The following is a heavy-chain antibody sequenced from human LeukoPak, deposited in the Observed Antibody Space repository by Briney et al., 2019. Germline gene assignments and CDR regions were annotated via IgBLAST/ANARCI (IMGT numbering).Heavy chain of an antibody. Sequence: GGSLRLSCAASGFSFSDYDMAWARQAPGRGLEWISFIRKNSATIYYADSVRGRFTISRDNAKNSLYLQMNSLRAGDTAVYYCARDHDYGMDVWGQGTTVTVSS. CDR3: ARDHDYGMDV. J-gene: IGHJ6*02. CDR2: IRKNSATI. V-gene: IGHV3-48*04. CDR1: GFSFSDYD.